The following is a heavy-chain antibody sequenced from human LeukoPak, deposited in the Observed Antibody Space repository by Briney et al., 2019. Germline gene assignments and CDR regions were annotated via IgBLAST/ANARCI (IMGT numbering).Heavy chain of an antibody. D-gene: IGHD5-24*01. CDR3: ARLTYNYRGLM. CDR2: ISYSGNT. Sequence: PSETLSLTCTVSGGSICTYYWSWIRQPPGKGLQWIGSISYSGNTYYNPSLKSQVTISADTSKNQFSLKLTSLAAADTAVYYCARLTYNYRGLMWGQGTLVTVSS. V-gene: IGHV4-59*05. J-gene: IGHJ4*02. CDR1: GGSICTYY.